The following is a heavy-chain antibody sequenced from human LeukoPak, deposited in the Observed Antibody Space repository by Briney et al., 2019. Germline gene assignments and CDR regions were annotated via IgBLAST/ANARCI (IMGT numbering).Heavy chain of an antibody. CDR3: AKVPSSGWYVIDY. CDR2: ISGSGGST. D-gene: IGHD6-19*01. V-gene: IGHV3-23*01. J-gene: IGHJ4*02. CDR1: GVTLSSYA. Sequence: GGSLRLSCAASGVTLSSYAMSWVRQAPGKGLEWVSAISGSGGSTYYADSVKGRFTISRDNSKNTLYLQMNSLRAEDTAVYYCAKVPSSGWYVIDYWGQGTLVTVSS.